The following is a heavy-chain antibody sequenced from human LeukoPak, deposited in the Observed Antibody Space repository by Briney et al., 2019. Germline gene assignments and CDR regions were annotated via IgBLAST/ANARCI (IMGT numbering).Heavy chain of an antibody. CDR1: GFTFSSYG. D-gene: IGHD6-13*01. CDR2: ISGSGGST. CDR3: AKNGRSSSWYPPSVQH. Sequence: GGSLRLSCAASGFTFSSYGMSWVRQAPGKGLEWVSAISGSGGSTYYAGSVKGRFTISRDNSKNTLYLQMNSLRAEDTAVYYCAKNGRSSSWYPPSVQHWGQGTLVTVSS. J-gene: IGHJ1*01. V-gene: IGHV3-23*01.